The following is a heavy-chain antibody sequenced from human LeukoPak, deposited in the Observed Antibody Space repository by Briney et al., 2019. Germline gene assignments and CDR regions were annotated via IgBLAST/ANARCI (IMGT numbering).Heavy chain of an antibody. CDR1: GGSFSGYY. CDR2: INHSGST. J-gene: IGHJ4*02. Sequence: SETLSLTCAVYGGSFSGYYWSWIRQPPGKGLEWIGEINHSGSTNYNPSLKSRVTISVDTSKNQFSLKQSSVTAADTAVYYCARGPGPDIVVVPAAIFDYWGQGTLVTVSS. D-gene: IGHD2-2*02. CDR3: ARGPGPDIVVVPAAIFDY. V-gene: IGHV4-34*01.